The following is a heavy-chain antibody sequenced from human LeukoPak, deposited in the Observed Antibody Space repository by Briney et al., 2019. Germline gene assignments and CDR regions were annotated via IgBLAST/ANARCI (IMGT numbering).Heavy chain of an antibody. CDR1: GFTFSNYW. CDR2: INGDGSTT. J-gene: IGHJ3*02. Sequence: GGSLRLSCAASGFTFSNYWMHWVRQAPGKGLVWVSRINGDGSTTRYADSVKGRFTISRDNAKNTLYLQMNSLRAEDTAVYYCAKGTGYCDSSGYDPFDIWGQGTMVTVSS. V-gene: IGHV3-74*01. CDR3: AKGTGYCDSSGYDPFDI. D-gene: IGHD3-22*01.